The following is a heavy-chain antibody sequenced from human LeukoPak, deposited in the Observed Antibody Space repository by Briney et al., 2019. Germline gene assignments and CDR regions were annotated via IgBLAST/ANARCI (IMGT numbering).Heavy chain of an antibody. CDR1: GFTFGGYS. CDR3: AREVSEGFDF. V-gene: IGHV3-21*01. J-gene: IGHJ4*02. Sequence: GGSLRLSCTASGFTFGGYSMNWIRQAPGKGLEWVSSFGTRSTSVYHAGSVKGRFAISRDNAKNSLYLQMNSLRAEDTALYYCAREVSEGFDFWGQGTLVTVSS. CDR2: FGTRSTSV. D-gene: IGHD3-22*01.